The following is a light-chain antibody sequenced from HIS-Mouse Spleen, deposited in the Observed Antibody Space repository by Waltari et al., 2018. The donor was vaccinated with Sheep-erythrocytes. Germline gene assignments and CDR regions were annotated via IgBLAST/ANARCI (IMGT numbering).Light chain of an antibody. V-gene: IGLV2-11*01. CDR1: SSDVGGYNY. Sequence: QSALTQPRSASGSPGQSVTISCTGTSSDVGGYNYVSWYQQHPGKAPKPMIYDVSKRPSGVPDRFSGSKSGNTASLTISGLQAEDEADYYCCSYAGSYNHVFATGTKVTVL. J-gene: IGLJ1*01. CDR3: CSYAGSYNHV. CDR2: DVS.